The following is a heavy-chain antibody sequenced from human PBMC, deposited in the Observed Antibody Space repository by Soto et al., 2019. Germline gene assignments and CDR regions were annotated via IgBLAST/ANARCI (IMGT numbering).Heavy chain of an antibody. D-gene: IGHD4-17*01. CDR3: ARGIYYGEYEFNWFDP. V-gene: IGHV4-59*01. J-gene: IGHJ5*02. CDR1: GGSISSYY. Sequence: QVQLQESGPGLVKPSETLSLTCTVSGGSISSYYWSWIRQPPGKGLEWIGYIYYSGSTNYNPPLQSRVTTSVDTSKNQFSLKLSSVTAADTAVYYCARGIYYGEYEFNWFDPWGQGTLVTVSS. CDR2: IYYSGST.